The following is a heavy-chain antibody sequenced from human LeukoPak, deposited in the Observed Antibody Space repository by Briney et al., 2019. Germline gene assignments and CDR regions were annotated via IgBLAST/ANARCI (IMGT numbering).Heavy chain of an antibody. CDR1: GFTFDDYA. J-gene: IGHJ6*02. Sequence: GGSLRLSCAASGFTFDDYAMHWVRQAPGKGLEWVSGISWNSGSIGYADSVKGRFTISRDNAKNSLYLQMNSLRAEDTVLYYCAKDYCSSTSCYADYYYYGMDVWGQGTTVTVSS. CDR2: ISWNSGSI. CDR3: AKDYCSSTSCYADYYYYGMDV. V-gene: IGHV3-9*01. D-gene: IGHD2-2*01.